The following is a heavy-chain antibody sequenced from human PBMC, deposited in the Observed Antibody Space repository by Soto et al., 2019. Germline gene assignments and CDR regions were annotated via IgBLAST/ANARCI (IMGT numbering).Heavy chain of an antibody. CDR2: IYPGDSDT. Sequence: LKISCKGSGYSFSNYWIGWVRQMPGKGLEWMGIIYPGDSDTRYSPSFQGQVTISADKSISTAYLQWSSLKASDTAMYYCASRAGYWSGGSCSYHYGIDVWGQGTKVTVSS. CDR1: GYSFSNYW. CDR3: ASRAGYWSGGSCSYHYGIDV. J-gene: IGHJ6*02. V-gene: IGHV5-51*01. D-gene: IGHD2-15*01.